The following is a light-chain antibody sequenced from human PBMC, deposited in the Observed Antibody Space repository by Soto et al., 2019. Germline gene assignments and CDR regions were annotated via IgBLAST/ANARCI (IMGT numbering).Light chain of an antibody. CDR3: QQYNNWPVT. CDR1: QSVSSY. V-gene: IGKV3-11*01. CDR2: DAS. Sequence: EIGLTQSPSTLSLSPGERATLSCRASQSVSSYLAWYQQKPGQAPRLLIYDASNRATGIPARFSGSGSGTDFTLTISGLQSEDFATYYCQQYNNWPVTFGGGTKVDIK. J-gene: IGKJ4*01.